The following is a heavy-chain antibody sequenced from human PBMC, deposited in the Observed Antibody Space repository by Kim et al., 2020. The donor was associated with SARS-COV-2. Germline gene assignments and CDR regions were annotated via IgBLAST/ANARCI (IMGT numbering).Heavy chain of an antibody. CDR2: IVVGSGNT. V-gene: IGHV1-58*02. CDR3: AAGHSLGYCSGGSCYPPPEY. J-gene: IGHJ4*02. D-gene: IGHD2-15*01. Sequence: SVKVSCKASGFTFTSSAMQWVRQARGQRLEWIGWIVVGSGNTNYAQKFQERVTITRDMSTSTAYMELSSLRSEDTAVYYCAAGHSLGYCSGGSCYPPPEYWGQGTLVTVSS. CDR1: GFTFTSSA.